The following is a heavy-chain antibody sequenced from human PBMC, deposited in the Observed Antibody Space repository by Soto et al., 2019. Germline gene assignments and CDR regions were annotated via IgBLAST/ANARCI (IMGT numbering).Heavy chain of an antibody. CDR3: ARGIVGATLAFDI. J-gene: IGHJ3*02. V-gene: IGHV1-69*13. CDR2: IIPIFGTA. Sequence: SVKVSCKASGGTFSSYAISWLRQAPGQGLEWMGGIIPIFGTANYAQKFQGRVTITADESTSTAYMELSSLRSEDTAVYYCARGIVGATLAFDIWGQGTMVTVSS. CDR1: GGTFSSYA. D-gene: IGHD1-26*01.